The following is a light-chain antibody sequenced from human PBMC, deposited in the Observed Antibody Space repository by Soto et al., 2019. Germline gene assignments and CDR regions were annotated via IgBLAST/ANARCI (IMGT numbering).Light chain of an antibody. CDR1: QSVNSS. Sequence: EIVLTQSPATLSLSPGERATLSCRASQSVNSSLAWYQQKPGQPPRLLIYDASNRATGTPARFSGSGSGTDFTLTISSLEPEDLAVYYCQQRSNWTFGQGTKVEI. CDR2: DAS. V-gene: IGKV3-11*01. J-gene: IGKJ1*01. CDR3: QQRSNWT.